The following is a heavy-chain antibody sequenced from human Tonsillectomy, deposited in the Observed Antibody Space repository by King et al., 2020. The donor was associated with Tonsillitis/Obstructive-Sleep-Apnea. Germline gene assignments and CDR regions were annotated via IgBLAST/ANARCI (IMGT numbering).Heavy chain of an antibody. J-gene: IGHJ6*03. Sequence: VQLVESGAEVKKPGESLRISCKGSGYSFTSYWITWVRQMPGKGLEWMGRIDPSDSYTNYSPSFQGHVTISADKSISTAYLQWSSLRASDTAMYYCARLDSIVVVPAPIYYYMDVWGKGTTVTVSS. V-gene: IGHV5-10-1*01. CDR2: IDPSDSYT. CDR1: GYSFTSYW. D-gene: IGHD2-2*02. CDR3: ARLDSIVVVPAPIYYYMDV.